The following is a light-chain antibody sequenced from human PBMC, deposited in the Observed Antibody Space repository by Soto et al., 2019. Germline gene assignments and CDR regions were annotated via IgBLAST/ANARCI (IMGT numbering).Light chain of an antibody. CDR1: QSVGKY. CDR3: QQYDNWPLT. Sequence: EMVMTQSPATLSLSPGERATLSCRASQSVGKYLVWYQQKPGQAPRLLIYGASSRATGIPDRFSGSGSGTDFTLTISRLQSEDFAAYFCQQYDNWPLTFGGGTKVDIK. V-gene: IGKV3D-15*01. CDR2: GAS. J-gene: IGKJ4*01.